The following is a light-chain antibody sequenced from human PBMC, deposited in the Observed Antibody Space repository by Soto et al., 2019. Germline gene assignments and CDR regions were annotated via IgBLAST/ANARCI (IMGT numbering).Light chain of an antibody. CDR1: TSNIGAGYD. CDR2: DSD. CDR3: TSHAGSNNYV. Sequence: QSALTQPPSVSGAPGQRVTSSCTGSTSNIGAGYDVHWYQQVPGTAPKLLIYDSDNRPPGVPDRFSGSKSGTTASLTVSGLQAEDEADYYCTSHAGSNNYVFGPGTKVTV. V-gene: IGLV1-40*01. J-gene: IGLJ1*01.